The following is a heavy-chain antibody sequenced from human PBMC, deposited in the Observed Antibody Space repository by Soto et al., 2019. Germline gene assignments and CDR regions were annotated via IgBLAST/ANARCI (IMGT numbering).Heavy chain of an antibody. J-gene: IGHJ6*02. V-gene: IGHV3-23*01. CDR1: GFTFSSYA. Sequence: PGGSLRLSCAASGFTFSSYAMSWVRQAPGKGLEWVSAISGRGGSTYYADSVKGRFTISRDNSKNTLYLQMNSLRAEDTAVYYFAKQWLLDYYLDGMAVWGRGNTVPVAS. CDR2: ISGRGGST. D-gene: IGHD6-19*01. CDR3: AKQWLLDYYLDGMAV.